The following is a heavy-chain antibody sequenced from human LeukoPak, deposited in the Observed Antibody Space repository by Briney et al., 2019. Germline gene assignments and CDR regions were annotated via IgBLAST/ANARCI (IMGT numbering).Heavy chain of an antibody. D-gene: IGHD6-19*01. CDR1: GFTFSRYT. CDR3: GRDVLGEAGAGGP. V-gene: IGHV3-21*01. Sequence: GGSLRLSCTGSGFTFSRYTMNWVRQAPGQGLEWVSSISPSGGSTWNADSVKVRFTISRDNARNSVTLQMNSLRADDTAMYYCGRDVLGEAGAGGPWGQGALVTVSS. J-gene: IGHJ5*02. CDR2: ISPSGGST.